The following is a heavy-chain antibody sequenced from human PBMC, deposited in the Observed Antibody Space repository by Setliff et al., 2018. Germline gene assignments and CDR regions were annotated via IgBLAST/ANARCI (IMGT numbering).Heavy chain of an antibody. D-gene: IGHD3-22*01. CDR2: ISSTGSYK. Sequence: GGSLRLSCAASGFTFNSYSINWVRQAPGKGLEWVSSISSTGSYKPYADSVRGRFTISRDNAKNSLYLQMNSLRAEDTAVYYCARLAGTMTIYGYYHYYMDVWGKGTTVT. J-gene: IGHJ6*03. CDR3: ARLAGTMTIYGYYHYYMDV. CDR1: GFTFNSYS. V-gene: IGHV3-21*01.